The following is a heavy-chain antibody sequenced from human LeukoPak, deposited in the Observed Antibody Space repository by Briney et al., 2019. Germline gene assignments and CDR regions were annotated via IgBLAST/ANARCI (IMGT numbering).Heavy chain of an antibody. J-gene: IGHJ5*02. CDR3: ARGGSDIVVVVAATANWFDP. D-gene: IGHD2-15*01. V-gene: IGHV4-34*01. CDR2: INHSGST. CDR1: GGSFSGYY. Sequence: PSETLSLTCAVYGGSFSGYYWSWIRQPPGKGLEWIGEINHSGSTNYNPSLKSRVIISVDTSKNQFSLKLSSVTAADTAVYYCARGGSDIVVVVAATANWFDPWGQGTLVTVSS.